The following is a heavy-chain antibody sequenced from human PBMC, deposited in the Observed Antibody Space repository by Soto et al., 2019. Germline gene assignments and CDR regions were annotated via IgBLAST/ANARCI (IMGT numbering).Heavy chain of an antibody. CDR1: GFTFSSYA. CDR3: AKVSPSGWYGFGAFDI. J-gene: IGHJ3*02. Sequence: EVQLLESGGGLVQPGGSLRLSCAASGFTFSSYAMSWVRQAPGKGLEWVSAISGSGGSTYYADSVKGRFTISRDNSKNTLYLQMNSLRAEDTAVYYCAKVSPSGWYGFGAFDIWGQGTMVTVSS. V-gene: IGHV3-23*01. CDR2: ISGSGGST. D-gene: IGHD6-19*01.